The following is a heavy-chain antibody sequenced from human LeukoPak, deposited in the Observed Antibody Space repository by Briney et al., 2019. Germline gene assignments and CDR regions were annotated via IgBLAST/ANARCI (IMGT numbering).Heavy chain of an antibody. D-gene: IGHD6-13*01. J-gene: IGHJ3*02. CDR3: ARLSKQLTTGNPFDI. CDR1: GGSISSYY. CDR2: IYYSGST. Sequence: SETLSLTCTVSGGSISSYYWSWLRQPPGKGLEWIGYIYYSGSTNYNPSLKSRVTISVDTSKNQFSLTLSSVTAADTAVYYCARLSKQLTTGNPFDIWGQGTMVTFSS. V-gene: IGHV4-59*08.